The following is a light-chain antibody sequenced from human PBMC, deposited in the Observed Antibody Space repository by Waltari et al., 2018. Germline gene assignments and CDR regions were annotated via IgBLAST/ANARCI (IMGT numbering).Light chain of an antibody. CDR2: RNN. V-gene: IGLV1-47*01. CDR1: RSNIGSNY. CDR3: AAWDDSLSGRV. J-gene: IGLJ3*02. Sequence: QSVLTQPPSASGTPGQRVTISCSGSRSNIGSNYVYWYQQLPGTAPKLPIYRNNQRPSGVPDRCSGTKSGTSAALAISGLRSEDEADYYCAAWDDSLSGRVFGGGTKVTVL.